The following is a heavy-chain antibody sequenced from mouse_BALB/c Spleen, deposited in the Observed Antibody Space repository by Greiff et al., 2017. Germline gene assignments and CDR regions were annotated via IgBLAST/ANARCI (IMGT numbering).Heavy chain of an antibody. CDR2: ISYSGST. J-gene: IGHJ1*01. D-gene: IGHD4-1*01. V-gene: IGHV3-2*02. CDR1: GYSITSDYA. CDR3: ARGTGTGYFDV. Sequence: EVKVEESGPGLVKPSQSLSLTCTVTGYSITSDYAWNWIRQFPGNKLEWMGYISYSGSTSYNPSLKSRISITRDTSKNQFFLQLNSVTTEDTATYYCARGTGTGYFDVWGAGTTVTVSS.